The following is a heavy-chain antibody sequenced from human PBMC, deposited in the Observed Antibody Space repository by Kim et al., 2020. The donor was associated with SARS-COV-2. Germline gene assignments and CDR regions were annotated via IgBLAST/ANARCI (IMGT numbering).Heavy chain of an antibody. J-gene: IGHJ4*02. V-gene: IGHV3-9*01. Sequence: GGSLRLSCAASGFTFDDYGMHWVRQVPGKGLEWVSGISWNSGRIGYADSVKGRFTISRDNAKNSLFLQMNSLRPEDTALYYCTRRYCRNSSCRQTPFDSWGQGTLVTVSS. CDR2: ISWNSGRI. D-gene: IGHD2-2*01. CDR3: TRRYCRNSSCRQTPFDS. CDR1: GFTFDDYG.